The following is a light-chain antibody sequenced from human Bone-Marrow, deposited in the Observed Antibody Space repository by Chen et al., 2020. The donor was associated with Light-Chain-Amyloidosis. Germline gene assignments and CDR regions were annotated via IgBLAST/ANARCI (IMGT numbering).Light chain of an antibody. J-gene: IGLJ2*01. CDR3: QSADSSGTSEVI. V-gene: IGLV3-25*03. Sequence: SYELTQPPSVPVSPGQTARITCPGDDLPPKYAYWYRQKPGQAPVLVIHGYTERPSGTSERFSGSSSGTTATLTISGVQAEDASAYHCQSADSSGTSEVIFGGGTRLTVL. CDR2: GYT. CDR1: DLPPKY.